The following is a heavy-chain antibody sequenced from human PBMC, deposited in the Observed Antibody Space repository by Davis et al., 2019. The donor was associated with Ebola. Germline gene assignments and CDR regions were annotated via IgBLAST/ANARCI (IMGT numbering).Heavy chain of an antibody. J-gene: IGHJ3*02. CDR3: AKDKNYDFWSGYPHDAFNI. CDR1: GFTFSSYA. V-gene: IGHV3-23*01. D-gene: IGHD3-3*01. CDR2: ISGSGGST. Sequence: GESLKISCGASGFTFSSYAMSWVRQAPGKGLEWVSAISGSGGSTYYADSVKGRFTISRDNSKNTLYLQMNSLRAEDTAIYYCAKDKNYDFWSGYPHDAFNIWGQGTMVTVSS.